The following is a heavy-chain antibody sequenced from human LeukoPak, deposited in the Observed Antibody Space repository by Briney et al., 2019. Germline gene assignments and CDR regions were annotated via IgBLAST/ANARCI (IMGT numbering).Heavy chain of an antibody. CDR2: INPNSGGT. V-gene: IGHV1-2*02. D-gene: IGHD4-17*01. Sequence: ASVKVSCKASGYTFTGYYMHWVRQAPGQGLEWMGWINPNSGGTNYAQKFQGRVTMTRDTPISTAYMELSRLTSDDTALYYCARDIYGDYEGYWGQGTQVTVSS. J-gene: IGHJ4*02. CDR3: ARDIYGDYEGY. CDR1: GYTFTGYY.